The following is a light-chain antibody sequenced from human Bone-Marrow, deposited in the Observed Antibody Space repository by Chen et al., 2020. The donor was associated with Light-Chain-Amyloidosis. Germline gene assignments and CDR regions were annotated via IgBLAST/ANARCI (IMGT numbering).Light chain of an antibody. Sequence: YELTQPPSESVSPGQTARITCAGDDLPTKYAYWYQQKPGQAPVLVIQRDTERPWGISERFSGSSSGTTATLTISGVQAEDEADYHCQSADSSGTYEVIFGGGTKLTVL. J-gene: IGLJ2*01. V-gene: IGLV3-25*03. CDR2: RDT. CDR3: QSADSSGTYEVI. CDR1: DLPTKY.